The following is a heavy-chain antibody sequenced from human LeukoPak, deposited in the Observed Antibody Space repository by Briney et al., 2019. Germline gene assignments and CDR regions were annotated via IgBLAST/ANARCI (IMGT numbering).Heavy chain of an antibody. D-gene: IGHD6-19*01. V-gene: IGHV3-20*04. J-gene: IGHJ4*02. CDR1: GFTFDGYG. CDR2: INWNGGST. Sequence: GGSLRLSCAASGFTFDGYGMSWVRQAPGKGLEWVSGINWNGGSTGYADSVRGRFTISRDNAKNSLYLQMNSLRAEDTALYYCARLKGIAVAGTNDYWGQGTLVTVSS. CDR3: ARLKGIAVAGTNDY.